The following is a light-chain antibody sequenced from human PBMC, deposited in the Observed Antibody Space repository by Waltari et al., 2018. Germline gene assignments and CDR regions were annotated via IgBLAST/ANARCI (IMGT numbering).Light chain of an antibody. CDR2: DAS. CDR1: QSVGSY. Sequence: EIVLTQSPATLSLSPGDTATLSCRASQSVGSYLAWYQQKPGQPPRLLIYDASNRATGVPARFRGSGSGTDFTLTISSLEAADFAVYYCQQRSNWTPHTFGQGARLEIK. CDR3: QQRSNWTPHT. J-gene: IGKJ2*01. V-gene: IGKV3-11*01.